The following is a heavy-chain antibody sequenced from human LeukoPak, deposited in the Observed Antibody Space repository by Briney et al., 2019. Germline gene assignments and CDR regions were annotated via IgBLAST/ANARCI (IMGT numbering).Heavy chain of an antibody. V-gene: IGHV3-21*01. CDR1: GFTFSTYN. J-gene: IGHJ4*02. D-gene: IGHD5-12*01. Sequence: GGSLRLSCAASGFTFSTYNMNWVRQAPGKGLEWVSSISSSSSYIYYADSVKGRFTISRDNAKNSLYLQMNSLRAEDTAVYYCAASRVATISYWGQGTLVTVSS. CDR2: ISSSSSYI. CDR3: AASRVATISY.